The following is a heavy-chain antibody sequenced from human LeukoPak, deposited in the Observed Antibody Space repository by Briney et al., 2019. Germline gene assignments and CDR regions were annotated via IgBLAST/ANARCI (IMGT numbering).Heavy chain of an antibody. CDR2: FDPEDGET. CDR3: ATIGVGNYYDSSAYGYYFDY. V-gene: IGHV1-24*01. J-gene: IGHJ4*02. D-gene: IGHD3-22*01. CDR1: GYTLTELS. Sequence: ASVKVSCKVSGYTLTELSMHWVRQAPGKGLEWMGGFDPEDGETIYAQKFQGRVTMTEDTSTDTAYMELSSLRSEDTAVYYCATIGVGNYYDSSAYGYYFDYWGQGTLVTVSS.